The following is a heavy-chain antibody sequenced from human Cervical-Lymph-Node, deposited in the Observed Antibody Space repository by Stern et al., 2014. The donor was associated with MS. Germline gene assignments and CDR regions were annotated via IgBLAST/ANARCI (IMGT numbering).Heavy chain of an antibody. CDR1: GFSLSTSGMC. Sequence: QVTLKESGPALVKPTQTLTLTCTFSGFSLSTSGMCVSWIRQPPGKALEXLALIDCDDDKYYSTSLKTRLTISKDTSKNQVVLTMTNMDPVDTATYYCARTLIAAAGVSGMDVWGQGTTVTVSS. CDR2: IDCDDDK. V-gene: IGHV2-70*01. CDR3: ARTLIAAAGVSGMDV. D-gene: IGHD6-13*01. J-gene: IGHJ6*02.